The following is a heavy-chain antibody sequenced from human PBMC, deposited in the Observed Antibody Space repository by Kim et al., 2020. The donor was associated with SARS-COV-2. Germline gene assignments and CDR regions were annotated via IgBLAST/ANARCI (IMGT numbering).Heavy chain of an antibody. V-gene: IGHV1-2*02. CDR3: ARSAHFWSGHYLDF. CDR1: GYTFTDYY. J-gene: IGHJ4*02. Sequence: ASVKVSCKASGYTFTDYYIHWVRQAPGQGIEWMGWINPYSGDTTYAQKFQGRVTMTRDTSISTPYVELSSLRSDDTAVYYCARSAHFWSGHYLDFWGQGTLITV. D-gene: IGHD3-3*01. CDR2: INPYSGDT.